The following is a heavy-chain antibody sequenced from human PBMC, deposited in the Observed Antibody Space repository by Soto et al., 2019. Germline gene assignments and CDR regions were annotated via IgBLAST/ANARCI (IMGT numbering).Heavy chain of an antibody. CDR2: IIPIFGTA. J-gene: IGHJ6*02. Sequence: GASVKVSCKASGGTFSSYAISWVRQAPGQGLEWMGGIIPIFGTANYAQKFQGRVTITADESTSTAYMELSSLRSEDTAVYYCARVFLVSVTARSVYYYYGMDVWGQGTTVTVSS. CDR1: GGTFSSYA. D-gene: IGHD2-21*02. CDR3: ARVFLVSVTARSVYYYYGMDV. V-gene: IGHV1-69*13.